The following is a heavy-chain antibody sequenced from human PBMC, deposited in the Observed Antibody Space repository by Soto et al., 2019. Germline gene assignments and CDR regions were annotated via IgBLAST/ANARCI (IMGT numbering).Heavy chain of an antibody. J-gene: IGHJ4*02. CDR1: GFTFSSYA. V-gene: IGHV3-30*18. Sequence: QVQLVESGGGVVQPGRSLRLSCAASGFTFSSYAMHWVRQVPGKGLEWLAVVSHDGTLYPYADSVKGRFSISRDNSRKTVYLQMNSLRPEDTAVYYCVKDRSDTWSFDYWGQGTLLTVSS. D-gene: IGHD2-8*02. CDR2: VSHDGTLY. CDR3: VKDRSDTWSFDY.